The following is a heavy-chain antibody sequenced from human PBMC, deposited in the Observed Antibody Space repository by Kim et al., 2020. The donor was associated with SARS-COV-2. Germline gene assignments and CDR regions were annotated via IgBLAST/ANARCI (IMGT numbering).Heavy chain of an antibody. J-gene: IGHJ6*02. CDR1: GFTFDDYA. CDR3: AKDSGMVRDDYGMDV. Sequence: GGSLRLSCAASGFTFDDYAMHWVRQGPGKGLEWVSGVRWNSGTIGYADSVKGRVTISRDNAKNSLYLQMNSLRAEDTALYDCAKDSGMVRDDYGMDVWGQGTTVTVSS. D-gene: IGHD3-10*01. CDR2: VRWNSGTI. V-gene: IGHV3-9*01.